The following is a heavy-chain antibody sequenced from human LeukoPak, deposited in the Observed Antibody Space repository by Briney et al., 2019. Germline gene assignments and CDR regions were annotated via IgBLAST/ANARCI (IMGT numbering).Heavy chain of an antibody. Sequence: PGGSLRLSCAASGFTFSSYSMNWFRQAPGKGLEWVSYISSSSSTIYYADSVKGRFTISRDNAKNSLYMQMNSLRAEDTAVYYCARDSGIWYFDLWGRGTLVTVSS. J-gene: IGHJ2*01. V-gene: IGHV3-48*01. CDR3: ARDSGIWYFDL. CDR2: ISSSSSTI. CDR1: GFTFSSYS. D-gene: IGHD1-14*01.